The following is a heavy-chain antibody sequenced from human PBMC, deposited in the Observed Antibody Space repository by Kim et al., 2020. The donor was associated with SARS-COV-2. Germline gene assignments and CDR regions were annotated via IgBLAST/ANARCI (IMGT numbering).Heavy chain of an antibody. Sequence: GGSLRLSCAASGFTFSNAWMSWVRQAPGKGLEWVGRIKSKTDGGTTDYAAPVKGRFTISRDDSKNTLYLQMNSLKTEDTAVYYCTTEGLPTYYYYYHMDVWGQGTTVTVSS. CDR3: TTEGLPTYYYYYHMDV. V-gene: IGHV3-15*01. CDR1: GFTFSNAW. J-gene: IGHJ6*02. D-gene: IGHD2-15*01. CDR2: IKSKTDGGTT.